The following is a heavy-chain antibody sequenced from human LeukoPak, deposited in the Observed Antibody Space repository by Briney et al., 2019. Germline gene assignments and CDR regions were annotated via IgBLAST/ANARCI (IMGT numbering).Heavy chain of an antibody. Sequence: GGSLRLFCAASGFTFSSYGMHWVRQAPGMGLEWVAVISYDGSNKYYADSVKGRFTISRDNSKNTLYLQMNSLRAEDTAVYYCAKNTAIRHMLNAFDIWGQGTMVTVSS. D-gene: IGHD3-10*02. CDR3: AKNTAIRHMLNAFDI. J-gene: IGHJ3*02. CDR1: GFTFSSYG. CDR2: ISYDGSNK. V-gene: IGHV3-30*18.